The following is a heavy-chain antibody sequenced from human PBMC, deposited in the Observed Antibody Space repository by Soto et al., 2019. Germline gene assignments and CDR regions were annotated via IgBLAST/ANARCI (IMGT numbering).Heavy chain of an antibody. Sequence: PSQTLSLTCVISGDSVSSNGACWNWIRQSPSRGLQWLGRIYYRSKWFHDYAGSVESRMAINPDTSRNQFSLQLNYVTPEDTAVYYCARVHCSAGTCLDGLDFWGQGTTVTVSS. CDR1: GDSVSSNGAC. J-gene: IGHJ6*02. CDR3: ARVHCSAGTCLDGLDF. V-gene: IGHV6-1*01. CDR2: IYYRSKWFH. D-gene: IGHD2-15*01.